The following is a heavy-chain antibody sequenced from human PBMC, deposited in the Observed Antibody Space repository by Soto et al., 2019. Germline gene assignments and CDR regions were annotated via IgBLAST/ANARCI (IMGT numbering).Heavy chain of an antibody. Sequence: ASVKVSCKASGYTFTSYAMHWVRQAPGQRLEWMGWINAGNGNTKYSQKFQGRVTITRDTSASTAYMELSSLRSEDTAVYYCARDLRASTMVRGVMGWFDPWGQGTLVTVSS. CDR1: GYTFTSYA. CDR3: ARDLRASTMVRGVMGWFDP. V-gene: IGHV1-3*01. CDR2: INAGNGNT. J-gene: IGHJ5*02. D-gene: IGHD3-10*01.